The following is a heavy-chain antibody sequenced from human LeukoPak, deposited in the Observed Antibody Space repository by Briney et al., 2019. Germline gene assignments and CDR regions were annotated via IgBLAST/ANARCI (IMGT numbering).Heavy chain of an antibody. V-gene: IGHV4-39*07. D-gene: IGHD3-22*01. Sequence: SETLSLTCTVSGGSISSSSYYWGWIRQPPGKGLEWIGSIYYSGSTYYNPSLKSRVTISVDTSKNQFSLKLSSVTAADTAVYYCARSPKSLPRYYYDSSGYYPDYYYYYMDVWGKGTTVTISS. CDR3: ARSPKSLPRYYYDSSGYYPDYYYYYMDV. J-gene: IGHJ6*03. CDR1: GGSISSSSYY. CDR2: IYYSGST.